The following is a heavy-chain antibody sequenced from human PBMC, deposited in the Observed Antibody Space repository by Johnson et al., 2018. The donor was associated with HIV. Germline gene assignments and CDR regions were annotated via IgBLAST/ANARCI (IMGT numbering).Heavy chain of an antibody. V-gene: IGHV3-48*04. CDR3: ARALKRIAAADDAFDI. CDR1: GFTFTNYG. J-gene: IGHJ3*02. D-gene: IGHD6-13*01. Sequence: VQLVESGGGVVQPGGSLRLSCAASGFTFTNYGMHWVRQAPGKGLEWISYISSSGSTIYYADSVKGRFTISRDNAKNSLYLQMNSLRAEDTAVYYCARALKRIAAADDAFDIWGQGTMVTVSS. CDR2: ISSSGSTI.